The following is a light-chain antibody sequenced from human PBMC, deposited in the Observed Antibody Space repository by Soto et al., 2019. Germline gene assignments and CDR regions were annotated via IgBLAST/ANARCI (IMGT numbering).Light chain of an antibody. Sequence: DIQMTQSPSTLSASVGDRVTITCRASQSIGSWLAWYQQKPGKAPKVLIYKASSLESGVPSRFSGSGSGTEFTLTISGLQPDDFATYYCQHYSTWPRTFGQGTKVEIK. CDR3: QHYSTWPRT. CDR2: KAS. CDR1: QSIGSW. V-gene: IGKV1-5*03. J-gene: IGKJ1*01.